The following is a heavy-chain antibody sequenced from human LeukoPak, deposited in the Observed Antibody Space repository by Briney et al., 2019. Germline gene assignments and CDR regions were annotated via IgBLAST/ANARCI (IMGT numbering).Heavy chain of an antibody. CDR1: GGSISSSSYY. J-gene: IGHJ3*02. V-gene: IGHV4-39*07. D-gene: IGHD4-11*01. CDR3: ARVRVTTVTYDAFDI. CDR2: IYYSGST. Sequence: SETLSPTCTVSGGSISSSSYYWGWIRQPPGKGLEWIGSIYYSGSTYYNPSLKSRVTISVDTSKNQFSLKLSSVTAADTAVYYCARVRVTTVTYDAFDIWGQGTMVTVSS.